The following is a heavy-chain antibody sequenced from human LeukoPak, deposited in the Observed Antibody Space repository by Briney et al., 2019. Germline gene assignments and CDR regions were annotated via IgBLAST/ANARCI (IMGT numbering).Heavy chain of an antibody. J-gene: IGHJ4*02. CDR1: GGTFSSYA. CDR3: ELRRGYSYGYGY. D-gene: IGHD5-18*01. CDR2: IIPIFGTA. Sequence: SVKVSCKASGGTFSSYAISWVRQAPGQGLEWMGGIIPIFGTANYAQKFQGRVTITADESTSTAYMELSSLRSEDTAVYYCELRRGYSYGYGYWGQGTPVTVSS. V-gene: IGHV1-69*13.